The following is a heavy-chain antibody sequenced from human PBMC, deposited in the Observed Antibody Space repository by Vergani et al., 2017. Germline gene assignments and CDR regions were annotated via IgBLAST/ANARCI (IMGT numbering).Heavy chain of an antibody. D-gene: IGHD3-16*01. CDR3: AKHFRGWGIDY. CDR2: IQFDGSNK. Sequence: QVQLVESGGGVVQRGGSLRLSCATSGFTLSNYDMQWIRQGPGKGLECVAFIQFDGSNKYYADSVKGRFTLSRDFSKNTLYLQMNSLRTDDTATYYCAKHFRGWGIDYWGQGTQVIVSS. CDR1: GFTLSNYD. J-gene: IGHJ4*02. V-gene: IGHV3-30*02.